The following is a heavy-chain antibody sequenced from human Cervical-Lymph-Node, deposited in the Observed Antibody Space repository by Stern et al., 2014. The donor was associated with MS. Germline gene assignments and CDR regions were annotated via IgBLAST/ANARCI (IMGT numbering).Heavy chain of an antibody. V-gene: IGHV4-59*01. CDR1: GGSLRSYY. CDR3: AREGEYCSGSRCYPFLDY. Sequence: QVQLVESGPGLVKPSETLSLTCTVSGGSLRSYYWNWIRQAPGKGLEWLGVFYHTGSVNYNPSLSSRVAMSVDTSKNQFSLTVSSVTAADTAVYYCAREGEYCSGSRCYPFLDYWGQGTLVTVSS. CDR2: FYHTGSV. D-gene: IGHD2-15*01. J-gene: IGHJ4*02.